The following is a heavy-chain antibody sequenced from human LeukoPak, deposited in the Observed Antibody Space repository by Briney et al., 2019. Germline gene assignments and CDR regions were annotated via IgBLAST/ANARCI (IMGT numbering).Heavy chain of an antibody. CDR1: GFTFSSYW. D-gene: IGHD4-17*01. Sequence: PGESLKISCAASGFTFSSYWMSWVRQAPGKGLEWVANIKQDGSEKYYVDSVKGRFTISRDNAKNSLYLQMNSLRAEDTAVYYCARDLDNGDVIDYWGQGTLVTVSS. CDR3: ARDLDNGDVIDY. V-gene: IGHV3-7*01. J-gene: IGHJ4*02. CDR2: IKQDGSEK.